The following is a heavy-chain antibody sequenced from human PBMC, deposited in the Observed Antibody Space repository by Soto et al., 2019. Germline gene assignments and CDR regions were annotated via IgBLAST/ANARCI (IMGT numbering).Heavy chain of an antibody. V-gene: IGHV3-30*04. J-gene: IGHJ2*01. CDR2: ISYHGKKT. D-gene: IGHD2-2*01. CDR3: ARDEGYGSNSGWYFDL. Sequence: PGGSLRLSCAASGFTFSRDAMHWVRQAPGKGLEWVAVISYHGKKTYYADSVQGRFTISRDNSKNTLYLQMNSLGLEGTAVYYCARDEGYGSNSGWYFDLWGRGTLVTVSS. CDR1: GFTFSRDA.